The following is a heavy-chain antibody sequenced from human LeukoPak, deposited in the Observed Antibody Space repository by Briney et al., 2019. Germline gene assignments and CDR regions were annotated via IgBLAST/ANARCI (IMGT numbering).Heavy chain of an antibody. CDR1: GYTFTSYG. V-gene: IGHV1-18*01. J-gene: IGHJ6*02. CDR2: ISAYNGNT. D-gene: IGHD3-22*01. CDR3: ARGYDSSGYYRYYYYGMDV. Sequence: ASVKVSCKASGYTFTSYGISWVRQAPGQGLEWMGWISAYNGNTNYAQKLPGRVTMTTDTSTSTAYMELRSLRSDDTAVYYCARGYDSSGYYRYYYYGMDVWGQGTTVTVSS.